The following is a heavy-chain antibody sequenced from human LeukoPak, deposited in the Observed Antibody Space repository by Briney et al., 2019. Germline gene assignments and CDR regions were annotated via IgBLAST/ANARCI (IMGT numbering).Heavy chain of an antibody. CDR2: IYYSGST. CDR3: ARDQGGYNQNWFDP. V-gene: IGHV4-59*01. J-gene: IGHJ5*02. CDR1: GGSISSYY. Sequence: SETLSLTCTVSGGSISSYYRSWIRQPPGKGLEWIGYIYYSGSTNYNPSLKSRVTISVDTSKNQFSLKLSSVTAADTAVYYCARDQGGYNQNWFDPWGQGTLVTVSS. D-gene: IGHD5-24*01.